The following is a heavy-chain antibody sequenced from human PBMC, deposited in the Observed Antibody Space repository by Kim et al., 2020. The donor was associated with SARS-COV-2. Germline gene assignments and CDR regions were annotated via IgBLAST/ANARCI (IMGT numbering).Heavy chain of an antibody. Sequence: YAEAMKGRIANARDKAKNSLHLQMDSLRREDTALYYCAKGRLISVAGPLDFWGQGTLVTVSS. V-gene: IGHV3-9*01. J-gene: IGHJ4*02. CDR3: AKGRLISVAGPLDF. D-gene: IGHD6-19*01.